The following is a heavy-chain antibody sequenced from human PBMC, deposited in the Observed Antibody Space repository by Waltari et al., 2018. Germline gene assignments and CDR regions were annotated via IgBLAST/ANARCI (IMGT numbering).Heavy chain of an antibody. CDR1: GFTFSSYS. V-gene: IGHV3-48*01. CDR2: ISSSSSTI. CDR3: ARHGVTTYADY. J-gene: IGHJ4*02. Sequence: EVQLVESGGGLVQPGGSLRLSCAASGFTFSSYSMNWVRQAPGKGLDGVSYISSSSSTIYYADSVKGRFTISRDNAKNSLYLQMNSLRAADTAVFYCARHGVTTYADYWGQGTLVTVSS. D-gene: IGHD4-17*01.